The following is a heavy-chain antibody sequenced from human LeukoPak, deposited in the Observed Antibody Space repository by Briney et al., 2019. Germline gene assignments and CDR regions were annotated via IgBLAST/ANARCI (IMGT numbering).Heavy chain of an antibody. D-gene: IGHD3-9*01. CDR1: GGSLSGAY. Sequence: SETLSLTCTVQGGSLSGAYWTWIRQPPGQGLEWIGEINHTGSTNHNPSLKSRVTMSADTPKNQFSLNLTSVTAADTAIYYCARGPVRLARPFDYWGQGTLVTVSS. V-gene: IGHV4-34*01. CDR2: INHTGST. CDR3: ARGPVRLARPFDY. J-gene: IGHJ4*02.